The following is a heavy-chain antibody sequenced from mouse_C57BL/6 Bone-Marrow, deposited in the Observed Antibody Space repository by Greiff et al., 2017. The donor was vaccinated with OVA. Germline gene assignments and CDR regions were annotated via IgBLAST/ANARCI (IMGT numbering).Heavy chain of an antibody. V-gene: IGHV1-55*01. CDR3: AREDYGSSYGGYYFDY. D-gene: IGHD1-1*01. CDR1: GYTFTSYW. CDR2: IYPGSGST. J-gene: IGHJ2*01. Sequence: QVQLQQPGAELVKPGASVKMSCKASGYTFTSYWITWVKQRPGQGLEWIGDIYPGSGSTNYNEKFKSKATLTVDTSSSTAYMQLSSLTSEDSAVYYCAREDYGSSYGGYYFDYWGQGTTLTVSS.